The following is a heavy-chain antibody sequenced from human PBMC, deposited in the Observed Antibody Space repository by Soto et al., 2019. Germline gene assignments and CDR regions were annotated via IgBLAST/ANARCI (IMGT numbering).Heavy chain of an antibody. J-gene: IGHJ6*04. CDR1: GFTFSSYA. D-gene: IGHD3-16*02. Sequence: GGSLRLSCAASGFTFSSYAMHWVRQAPGKGLEWVAVISYDGSNKKYADSVKGRFTISRDNSKNTLYLQMNSLRTEDTAVYYCVRLIAGGTYHLMDAGGKGTTVPVSS. V-gene: IGHV3-30-3*01. CDR3: VRLIAGGTYHLMDA. CDR2: ISYDGSNK.